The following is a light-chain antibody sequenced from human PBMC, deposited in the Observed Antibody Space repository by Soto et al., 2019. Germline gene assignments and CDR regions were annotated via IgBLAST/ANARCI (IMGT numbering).Light chain of an antibody. CDR1: QSLSSN. V-gene: IGKV3-15*01. J-gene: IGKJ5*01. CDR2: GAS. Sequence: EIVMTQSPATLSVSPGERATLSCRASQSLSSNVAWYQQKPGQAPRLLIYGASTRATGIPARFSGSGSGTDFTLTISSLQSEDFAVYYCQHYNNWPPYTFGQGTRLEIK. CDR3: QHYNNWPPYT.